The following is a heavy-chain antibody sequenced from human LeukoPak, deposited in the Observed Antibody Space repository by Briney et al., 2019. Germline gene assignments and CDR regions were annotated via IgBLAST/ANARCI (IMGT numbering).Heavy chain of an antibody. V-gene: IGHV3-21*01. Sequence: GGSLRLSCAASGFTFSSYSMNWVRQAPGRGLEWVSSISSSSSYIYYADSVKGRFTISRDNAKNSLYLQMDSLRAEDTAVYYCARGANDYGDYATDWGQGTLVTASS. D-gene: IGHD4-17*01. CDR1: GFTFSSYS. CDR2: ISSSSSYI. CDR3: ARGANDYGDYATD. J-gene: IGHJ4*02.